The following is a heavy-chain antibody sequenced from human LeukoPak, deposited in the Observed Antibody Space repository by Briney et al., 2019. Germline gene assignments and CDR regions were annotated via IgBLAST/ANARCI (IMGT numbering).Heavy chain of an antibody. V-gene: IGHV3-33*01. Sequence: GGSLRLSCAASGFTFSSYGMHWVRQAPGKGLEWVAVIWYDGSSKYYADSLKGRFTISRDNSKNTLYLQMNSLRAEDTAVYYCARDSLSWYYFDYWGQGTLVTVSA. CDR2: IWYDGSSK. CDR1: GFTFSSYG. CDR3: ARDSLSWYYFDY. D-gene: IGHD6-13*01. J-gene: IGHJ4*02.